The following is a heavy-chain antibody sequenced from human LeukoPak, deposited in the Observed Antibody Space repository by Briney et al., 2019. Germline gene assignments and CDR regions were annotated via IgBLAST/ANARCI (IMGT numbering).Heavy chain of an antibody. CDR1: GGSISNYY. Sequence: PSETLSLTCTVSGGSISNYYWSWIRHPPGKGLEWIGFIYYSGSTTYNPSLKSRATISVDTSKNQFSLKLSSVTAADTAVYYCARGTMMVGPWGQGTLVTVSS. D-gene: IGHD3-22*01. CDR2: IYYSGST. J-gene: IGHJ5*02. CDR3: ARGTMMVGP. V-gene: IGHV4-59*01.